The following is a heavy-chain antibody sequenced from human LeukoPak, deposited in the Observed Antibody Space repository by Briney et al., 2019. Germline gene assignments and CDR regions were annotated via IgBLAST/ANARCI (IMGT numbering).Heavy chain of an antibody. J-gene: IGHJ5*02. CDR1: GLTFINHA. Sequence: GGSLRLSCAASGLTFINHAMSWVRQAPGKGLEWVSAISGSGGNTYYANSVKGRFTISRDNSKNTLYLQMNSLRAEDTAVYYCAKVPLSAAGGWFDPWGQGTLVTVSS. CDR2: ISGSGGNT. D-gene: IGHD6-13*01. CDR3: AKVPLSAAGGWFDP. V-gene: IGHV3-23*01.